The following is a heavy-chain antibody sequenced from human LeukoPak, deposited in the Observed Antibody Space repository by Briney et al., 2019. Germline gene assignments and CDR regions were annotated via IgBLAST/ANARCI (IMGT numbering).Heavy chain of an antibody. CDR3: ARHSNAGCTSTRCHIDY. J-gene: IGHJ4*02. CDR1: GDSISSRSYC. Sequence: PSETLSLICGVSGDSISSRSYCWGWIRQPPGKGLEWIGTICYSGSTYCNPSLKSRVTLSVDTSKTQFSLRLSSVTATDTAAYFCARHSNAGCTSTRCHIDYWGQGTLVTVSS. CDR2: ICYSGST. D-gene: IGHD2-2*01. V-gene: IGHV4-39*01.